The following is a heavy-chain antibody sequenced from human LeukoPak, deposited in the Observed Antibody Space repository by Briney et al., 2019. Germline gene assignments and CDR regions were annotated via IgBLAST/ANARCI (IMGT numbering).Heavy chain of an antibody. CDR3: ARFVIRYGADDPAKLIDC. V-gene: IGHV1-18*04. Sequence: ASVKVSCKASGYTFTSYDISWVRQAPGQGLEWMGWISAYNGNTYSAKKLQDRVTMTTETSTSTAYMDLRSLRSDATAGYSCARFVIRYGADDPAKLIDCGGQASLVTV. J-gene: IGHJ4*02. CDR1: GYTFTSYD. CDR2: ISAYNGNT. D-gene: IGHD3-16*02.